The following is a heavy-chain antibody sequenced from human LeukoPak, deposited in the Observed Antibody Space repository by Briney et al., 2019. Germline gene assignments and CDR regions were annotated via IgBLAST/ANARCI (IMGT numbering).Heavy chain of an antibody. CDR1: GGSISSSSYY. CDR3: ARARPTLLWFGETRPGGWFDP. J-gene: IGHJ5*02. D-gene: IGHD3-10*01. V-gene: IGHV4-39*07. Sequence: SETLSLTCTVSGGSISSSSYYWGWIRQPPGKGLEWIASIYYSGSTYYNPSLKSRVTISVDTSKNQFSLKLSSVTAADTAVYYCARARPTLLWFGETRPGGWFDPWGQGTLVTVSS. CDR2: IYYSGST.